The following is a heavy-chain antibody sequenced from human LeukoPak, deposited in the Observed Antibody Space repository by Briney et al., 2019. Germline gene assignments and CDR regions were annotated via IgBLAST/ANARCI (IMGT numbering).Heavy chain of an antibody. V-gene: IGHV4-39*01. J-gene: IGHJ3*02. D-gene: IGHD6-19*01. Sequence: SETLSLTCTVSGGSISSSSYYWGWIRQPPGKGLEWIGSIYYSGSTYYNPSLKSRVTISVETSKNQFSLKLSSVTAADTAVYYCARQGPLDSSRWSFDIWGQGTMVTVSS. CDR2: IYYSGST. CDR3: ARQGPLDSSRWSFDI. CDR1: GGSISSSSYY.